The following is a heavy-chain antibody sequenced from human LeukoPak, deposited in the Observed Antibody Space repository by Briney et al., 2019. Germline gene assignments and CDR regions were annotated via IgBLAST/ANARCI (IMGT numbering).Heavy chain of an antibody. CDR2: IWYDGSDK. CDR3: ARDQRVYDFWSGYYSDNYYYGMDV. Sequence: PGGSLRLSCVVSGFTFSSHAMHWVRQAPGKGLEWLAVIWYDGSDKYYGDSVKGRFTISRDNSKNMLYLQMNSLRGEDTAVYYYARDQRVYDFWSGYYSDNYYYGMDVWGQGITVTVSS. V-gene: IGHV3-33*08. J-gene: IGHJ6*02. CDR1: GFTFSSHA. D-gene: IGHD3-3*01.